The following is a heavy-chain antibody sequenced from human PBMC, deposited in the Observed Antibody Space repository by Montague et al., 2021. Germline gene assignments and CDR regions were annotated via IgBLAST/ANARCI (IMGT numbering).Heavy chain of an antibody. J-gene: IGHJ4*02. Sequence: SLRLSCAASGFTFSSYCMIWVRQAPGKGLGWVASIKKDGTEKYYGDSVMGRFTISRDNAKTSLYLQMNALRAEDTAVYFCSRAWVRSGFDSWGQGTLVTVSS. V-gene: IGHV3-7*05. CDR3: SRAWVRSGFDS. D-gene: IGHD4-17*01. CDR1: GFTFSSYC. CDR2: IKKDGTEK.